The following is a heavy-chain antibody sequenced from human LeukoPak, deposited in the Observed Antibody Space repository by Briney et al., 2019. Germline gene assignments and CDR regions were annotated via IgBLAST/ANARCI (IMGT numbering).Heavy chain of an antibody. D-gene: IGHD3-22*01. V-gene: IGHV1-18*01. CDR3: ARGSPPRVYYDRSGYYSYYFDY. J-gene: IGHJ4*02. CDR2: ISPYNGNT. Sequence: ASVKVSCKAPGYKFTNYGISWGRQAPGQGLEWMGWISPYNGNTIYAQKLQGRVTMTTDTSTSTAFMELRSLRSDDTAVYYCARGSPPRVYYDRSGYYSYYFDYWGQGTLVTVSS. CDR1: GYKFTNYG.